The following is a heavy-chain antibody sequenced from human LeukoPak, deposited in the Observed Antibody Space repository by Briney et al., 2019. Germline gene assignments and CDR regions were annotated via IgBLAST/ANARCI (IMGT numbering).Heavy chain of an antibody. D-gene: IGHD3-3*01. CDR2: ISGSGGST. V-gene: IGHV3-23*01. CDR1: GFTFSSYG. Sequence: GGSLRLSCAGSGFTFSSYGMSWVRQAPGKGLEWVSAISGSGGSTYYADSVKGRFTISRDNSKNTLYLQMNSLRAEDTAVYYCAKALTLYDFWSGYYPGYWGQGTLVTVSS. CDR3: AKALTLYDFWSGYYPGY. J-gene: IGHJ4*02.